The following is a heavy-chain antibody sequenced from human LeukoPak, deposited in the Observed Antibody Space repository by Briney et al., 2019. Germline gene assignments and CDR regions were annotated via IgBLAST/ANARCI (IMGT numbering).Heavy chain of an antibody. D-gene: IGHD3-10*01. V-gene: IGHV1-69*13. Sequence: VKVSCKASGGTFSSYAISWVRQAPGQGLEWMGRIIPIFGTANYAQKFQGRVTITTDESTSTAYMELSSLRSEDTAVYYCATVTFMVRGVYYAFDIWGQGTMVTVSS. CDR1: GGTFSSYA. J-gene: IGHJ3*02. CDR3: ATVTFMVRGVYYAFDI. CDR2: IIPIFGTA.